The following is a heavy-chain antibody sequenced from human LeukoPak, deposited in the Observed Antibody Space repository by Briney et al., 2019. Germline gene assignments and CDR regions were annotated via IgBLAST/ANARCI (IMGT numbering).Heavy chain of an antibody. CDR3: ARLEAAYYFAY. V-gene: IGHV4-59*01. CDR1: GGSISGYN. CDR2: IYYTGST. J-gene: IGHJ4*02. Sequence: SETLSLTCTVSGGSISGYNWGWIRQPPGKGLEWIGYIYYTGSTTYNPSLKSRVTISLDTSNNQFSLRLTSVTAADTAVYYCARLEAAYYFAYWGQGTLVTVSS. D-gene: IGHD1-1*01.